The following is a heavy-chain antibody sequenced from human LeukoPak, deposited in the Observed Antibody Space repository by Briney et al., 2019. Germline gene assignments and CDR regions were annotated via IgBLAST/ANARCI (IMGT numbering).Heavy chain of an antibody. CDR3: AKELGTPFGY. J-gene: IGHJ4*02. Sequence: TGGSLRLSCAASGFTFSSYGMHWVRQAPGKGLEWVAFIRYDGSNKYYADSVKGRFTISRDNSKNTLYLQMNSLRAEDTAVYYCAKELGTPFGYWGQGTLVTVSS. V-gene: IGHV3-30*02. CDR1: GFTFSSYG. D-gene: IGHD1-1*01. CDR2: IRYDGSNK.